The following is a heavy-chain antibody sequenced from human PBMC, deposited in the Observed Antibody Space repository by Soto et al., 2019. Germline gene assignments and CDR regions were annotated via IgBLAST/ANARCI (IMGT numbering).Heavy chain of an antibody. V-gene: IGHV4-61*01. J-gene: IGHJ4*02. Sequence: PSETLSLTCTVSGGSVSSGSYYWSWIRQPPGKGLEWIGYIYYSGSTNYNPSLKSRVTISVDTSKNQFSLKLSSVTAADTAVYYCARDERVYDSSGYYPQLSFDYWGQGTLVTVSS. CDR3: ARDERVYDSSGYYPQLSFDY. D-gene: IGHD3-22*01. CDR2: IYYSGST. CDR1: GGSVSSGSYY.